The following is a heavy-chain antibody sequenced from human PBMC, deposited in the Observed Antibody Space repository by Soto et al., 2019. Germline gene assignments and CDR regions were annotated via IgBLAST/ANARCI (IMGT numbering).Heavy chain of an antibody. CDR1: GFTFSSYA. V-gene: IGHV3-23*01. CDR3: AKDLTGIAAAGTPYFDY. CDR2: ISGSGGST. J-gene: IGHJ4*02. D-gene: IGHD6-13*01. Sequence: PGGSLRLSCTASGFTFSSYAMSWVRQAPGEGLEWVSAISGSGGSTSYADSVKGRFTISRDNSKNTLYLQMNSLRAEDTAVYYCAKDLTGIAAAGTPYFDYWGQGTLVTVSS.